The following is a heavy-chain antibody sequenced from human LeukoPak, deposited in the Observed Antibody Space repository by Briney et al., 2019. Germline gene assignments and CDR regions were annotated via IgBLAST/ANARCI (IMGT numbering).Heavy chain of an antibody. V-gene: IGHV1-69*13. Sequence: SVKVSCKASGGTFSSYAISWVRQAPGQGLEWMGGIIPIFGTANYAQKFQGRVAITADESTSTAYMELSSLRSEDTAVYYCARERYSSGWYDYYYGMDVWGQGTTVTASS. J-gene: IGHJ6*02. CDR2: IIPIFGTA. D-gene: IGHD6-19*01. CDR3: ARERYSSGWYDYYYGMDV. CDR1: GGTFSSYA.